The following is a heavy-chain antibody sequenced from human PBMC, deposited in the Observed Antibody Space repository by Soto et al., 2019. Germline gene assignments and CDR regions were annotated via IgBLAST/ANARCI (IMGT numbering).Heavy chain of an antibody. CDR2: IYSGGST. CDR1: GFTVSSNY. Sequence: GVSLRLSCAASGFTVSSNYMSWVRQAPGKGLEWVSVIYSGGSTYYADSVKGRFTISRDNSKNTLYLQMNSLRAEDTAVYYCARGTYYYYYYMDVWGKGTTVTVSS. CDR3: ARGTYYYYYYMDV. V-gene: IGHV3-66*01. J-gene: IGHJ6*03.